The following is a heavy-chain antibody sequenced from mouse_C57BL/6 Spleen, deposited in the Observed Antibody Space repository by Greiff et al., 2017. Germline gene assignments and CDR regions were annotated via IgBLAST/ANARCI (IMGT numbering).Heavy chain of an antibody. Sequence: QVQLQQPGAELVKPGASVKMSCKASGYTFTSYWITWVKQRPGQGLEWIGDIYPGSGSTNYNEKFKSKATLTVDTSSSTAYMQLSSLTSEDSAVYYCARDYYGSSLRGDYWGQGTTLTVSS. V-gene: IGHV1-55*01. CDR1: GYTFTSYW. J-gene: IGHJ2*01. CDR3: ARDYYGSSLRGDY. CDR2: IYPGSGST. D-gene: IGHD1-1*01.